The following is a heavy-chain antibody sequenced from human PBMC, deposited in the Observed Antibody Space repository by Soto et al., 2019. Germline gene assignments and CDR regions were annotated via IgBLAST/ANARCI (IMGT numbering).Heavy chain of an antibody. V-gene: IGHV4-4*02. CDR3: ARVSGYCYLGMDV. D-gene: IGHD3-10*01. Sequence: QVQLQESGPGLVKTSGPLSLTCAVSGGSISSSNWWRWVRQPPGKGLEWIGEIYHSGSTNYTPSLKSRVTISVGKSKSQSSLTLSSVTAADTAVYYCARVSGYCYLGMDVWGHGTTVTVS. CDR2: IYHSGST. CDR1: GGSISSSNW. J-gene: IGHJ6*02.